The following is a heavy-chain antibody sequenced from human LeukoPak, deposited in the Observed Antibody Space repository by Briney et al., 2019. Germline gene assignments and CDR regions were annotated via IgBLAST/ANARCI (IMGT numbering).Heavy chain of an antibody. D-gene: IGHD6-13*01. CDR2: ISDSGANT. Sequence: GGSLRLSCAASGFTFSTYAMSWVRQASGKGLEWVSTISDSGANTYYADSVRGRFTISRDNSKNTLYLQKNSLRAEDTAVYFCARGLYSSTTYYFDYWGQGTLVTVSS. CDR3: ARGLYSSTTYYFDY. CDR1: GFTFSTYA. J-gene: IGHJ4*02. V-gene: IGHV3-23*01.